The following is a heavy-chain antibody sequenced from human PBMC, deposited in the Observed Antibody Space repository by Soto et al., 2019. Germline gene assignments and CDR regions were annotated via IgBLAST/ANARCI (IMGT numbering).Heavy chain of an antibody. D-gene: IGHD3-22*01. J-gene: IGHJ4*02. CDR1: GFTFSNVW. Sequence: TVGSLTLSYRPSGFTFSNVWWIMVRQAPGKGLEWVGRIKGEADGGTTDYAAPVKGRITISRDHSKDTLYLQMNSLKTEDTAVYYCTTGLSNGYYNFDYWGQGT. CDR2: IKGEADGGTT. V-gene: IGHV3-15*01. CDR3: TTGLSNGYYNFDY.